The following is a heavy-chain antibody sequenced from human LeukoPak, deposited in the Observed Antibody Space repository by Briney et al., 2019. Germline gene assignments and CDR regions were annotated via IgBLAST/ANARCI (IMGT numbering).Heavy chain of an antibody. D-gene: IGHD1-7*01. CDR1: GYTFTSYD. Sequence: ASVKVSCKASGYTFTSYDINWVRQATGQGLEWMGWMNPNSGNTGYAQKFQGRVTVTRNTSISTAYMELSSLRSEDTAVYYCARARRLTGTRTSRWYYFDYWGQGTLVTVSS. CDR2: MNPNSGNT. V-gene: IGHV1-8*03. CDR3: ARARRLTGTRTSRWYYFDY. J-gene: IGHJ4*02.